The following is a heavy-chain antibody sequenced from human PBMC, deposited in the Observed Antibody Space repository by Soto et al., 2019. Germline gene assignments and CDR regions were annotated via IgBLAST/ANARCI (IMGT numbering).Heavy chain of an antibody. D-gene: IGHD3-10*01. CDR3: ATLMVRGVITPWFDP. Sequence: WWSWVRQPPGKGLEWIGEIYHSGSTNYNPSLKSRVTISVDKSKNQFSLKLSSVTAADTAVYYCATLMVRGVITPWFDPWGQGTLVTV. CDR2: IYHSGST. CDR1: W. V-gene: IGHV4-4*02. J-gene: IGHJ5*02.